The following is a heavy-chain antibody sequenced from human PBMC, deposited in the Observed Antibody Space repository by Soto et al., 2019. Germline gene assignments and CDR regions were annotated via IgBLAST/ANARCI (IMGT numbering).Heavy chain of an antibody. CDR2: TYYRSKWYN. CDR3: ARDMGTISLYYYYGMDV. Sequence: SXTLSLTCAISGDSVSSNSAAWNWIRQSPSRGLEWLGRTYYRSKWYNDYAVSVKSRITINPDTSKNQFSLQLNSVTPEDTAVYYCARDMGTISLYYYYGMDVWGQGTTVTVSS. D-gene: IGHD5-12*01. V-gene: IGHV6-1*01. J-gene: IGHJ6*02. CDR1: GDSVSSNSAA.